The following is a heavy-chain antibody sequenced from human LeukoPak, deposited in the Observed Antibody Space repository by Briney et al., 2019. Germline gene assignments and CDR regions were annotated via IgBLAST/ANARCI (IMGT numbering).Heavy chain of an antibody. J-gene: IGHJ2*01. CDR2: ISSSSSYI. V-gene: IGHV3-21*01. D-gene: IGHD2-21*01. CDR1: GFTFSSYS. Sequence: GGSLRLSCAASGFTFSSYSMNWVRQAPGKGLEWVSSISSSSSYIYYADSVKGRFTISRDNAKNSLYLQMNSLRAEDTAVYYCARDMVVNAIRTWYFDLWGRGTVVTVSS. CDR3: ARDMVVNAIRTWYFDL.